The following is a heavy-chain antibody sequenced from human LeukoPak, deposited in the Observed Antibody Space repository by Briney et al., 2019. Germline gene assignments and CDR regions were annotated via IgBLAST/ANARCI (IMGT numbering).Heavy chain of an antibody. J-gene: IGHJ4*02. CDR1: GFTFSGSA. V-gene: IGHV3-73*01. D-gene: IGHD1-1*01. CDR2: IRSKANSYAT. Sequence: GGSLRLSCTASGFTFSGSAMHWVRQASGKGREWVGRIRSKANSYATVYAASVKGRFTISRDASKNTAYLQMNSLKTEDTAVYYCTSGLSVRRSNNTPVDYWGRGTLVTVSS. CDR3: TSGLSVRRSNNTPVDY.